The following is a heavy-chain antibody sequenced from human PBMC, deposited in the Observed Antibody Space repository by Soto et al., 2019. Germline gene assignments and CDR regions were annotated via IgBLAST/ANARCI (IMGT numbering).Heavy chain of an antibody. CDR3: ARDGIGGTVFRGFCDY. Sequence: QKYLVESGGGLVQPGGSLRLSCVASGSTFSGSGMHWVRQAPGKGLEWVAVIWYDGSNKYYADSVKGRFTISRDNSKNMLYLQMDSLRAEDTAVYYCARDGIGGTVFRGFCDYWGQGTLVTVSS. D-gene: IGHD1-7*01. CDR1: GSTFSGSG. J-gene: IGHJ4*02. V-gene: IGHV3-33*01. CDR2: IWYDGSNK.